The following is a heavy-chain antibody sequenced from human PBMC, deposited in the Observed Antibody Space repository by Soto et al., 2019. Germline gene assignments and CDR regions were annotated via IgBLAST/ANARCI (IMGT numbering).Heavy chain of an antibody. D-gene: IGHD3-3*01. J-gene: IGHJ5*02. V-gene: IGHV1-69*13. CDR1: GGTFSSYA. Sequence: SVKVSCKASGGTFSSYAISWVRQAPGQGLEWMGGIIPIFGTANYAQKFQGRVTITADESTSTAYMELSSLRSEDTAVYYCARTPYYDFWSQNNWFDPWGQGPPGTVSS. CDR3: ARTPYYDFWSQNNWFDP. CDR2: IIPIFGTA.